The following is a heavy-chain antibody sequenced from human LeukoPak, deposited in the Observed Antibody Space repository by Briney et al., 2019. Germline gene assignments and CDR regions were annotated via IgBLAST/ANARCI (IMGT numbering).Heavy chain of an antibody. CDR2: IYTSGST. CDR1: GGSLSSGSYY. Sequence: SETLSLTCTVSGGSLSSGSYYWSWIRQPAGKGLEWIGRIYTSGSTNYNPSLKSRVTISVDTPKNQFSLKMSSVAAAYTAVYYCARDSDYWGQGTLVTVSS. J-gene: IGHJ4*02. V-gene: IGHV4-61*02. CDR3: ARDSDY.